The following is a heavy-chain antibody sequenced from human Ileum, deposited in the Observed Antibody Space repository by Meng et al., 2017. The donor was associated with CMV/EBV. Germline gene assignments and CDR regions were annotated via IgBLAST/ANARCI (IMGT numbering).Heavy chain of an antibody. CDR3: ARSTLEIFDSSGHSH. CDR1: GFTFSDYY. CDR2: ISGRSSFI. J-gene: IGHJ1*01. V-gene: IGHV3-11*01. D-gene: IGHD3-22*01. Sequence: GESLKISCTASGFTFSDYYMTWIRQAPGKGLECLAYISGRSSFIFYTDSVKGRFTISRDNAKSSLYLEMNNVKVEDTAVYYCARSTLEIFDSSGHSHWGQGTLVTVSS.